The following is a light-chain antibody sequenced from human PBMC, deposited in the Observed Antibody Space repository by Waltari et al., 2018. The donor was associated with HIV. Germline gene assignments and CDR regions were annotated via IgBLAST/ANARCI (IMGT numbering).Light chain of an antibody. V-gene: IGKV4-1*01. Sequence: DIVVTQSPGSLGCVLGGEATINCQFNPMVLYRANNKNYLAWYQQKAGQPPKLLLSWASARESAVPDRFRGSGSGTDFTLTIRSLQAEDLAVYYCQQYSTTPLTFGGGTKVEIK. CDR1: PMVLYRANNKNY. J-gene: IGKJ4*01. CDR2: WAS. CDR3: QQYSTTPLT.